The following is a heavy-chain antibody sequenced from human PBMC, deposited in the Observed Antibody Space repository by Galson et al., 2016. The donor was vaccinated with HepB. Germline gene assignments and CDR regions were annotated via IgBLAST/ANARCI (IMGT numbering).Heavy chain of an antibody. CDR3: SRGGGMYYSMDV. J-gene: IGHJ6*02. CDR2: ISSSSDYI. Sequence: SLRLSCAVSGFTFSNYAMSWVRQAPGKGLEWVSSISSSSDYIYYSDSVRGRVTISRDNARNSLYLRMDSLRAEDSAVYFCSRGGGMYYSMDVWGQGTAVTV. V-gene: IGHV3-21*01. D-gene: IGHD3-16*01. CDR1: GFTFSNYA.